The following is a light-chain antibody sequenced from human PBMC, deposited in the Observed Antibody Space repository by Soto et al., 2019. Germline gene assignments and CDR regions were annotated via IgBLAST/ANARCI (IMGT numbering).Light chain of an antibody. CDR1: QNVNID. J-gene: IGKJ3*01. CDR2: SAS. CDR3: QQYNTWPFT. Sequence: EIVLTQSPATLSVSPGESATLSCRASQNVNIDLVWYQQKPGQAPKVLMFSASARETGIPARFSGGGSETEFTLTISSLQPEDSVVYYCQQYNTWPFTFGPGTKVDIK. V-gene: IGKV3D-15*01.